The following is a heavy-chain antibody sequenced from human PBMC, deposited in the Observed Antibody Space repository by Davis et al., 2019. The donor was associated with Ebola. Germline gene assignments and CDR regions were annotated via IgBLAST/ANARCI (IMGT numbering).Heavy chain of an antibody. CDR3: AIGFCLDFGCMWDDAFKI. V-gene: IGHV3-15*01. Sequence: GESLKISCAASGLTFTKAWMTWLRQVPGKGLEWVGRVKSKLNGETTDYAAPVKGRFTVSRDDSKNMAYLQMDSLRIEDSAVYYCAIGFCLDFGCMWDDAFKIWGQGTMVTVS. CDR1: GLTFTKAW. D-gene: IGHD3/OR15-3a*01. CDR2: VKSKLNGETT. J-gene: IGHJ3*02.